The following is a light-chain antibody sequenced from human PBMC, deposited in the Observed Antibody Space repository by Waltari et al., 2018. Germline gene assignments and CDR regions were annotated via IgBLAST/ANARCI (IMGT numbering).Light chain of an antibody. CDR1: SPNIGAHD. V-gene: IGLV1-40*01. CDR2: GNI. Sequence: QSVLTQPPSVSGAPGQRVTISCPGSSPNIGAHDVHWYRQLPGTAPKLLIFGNIYRPSGVPDRFSGSRSGTSASLAITGLQAEDEADYYCQCLDDILRGSVFGGGTKLTVL. CDR3: QCLDDILRGSV. J-gene: IGLJ2*01.